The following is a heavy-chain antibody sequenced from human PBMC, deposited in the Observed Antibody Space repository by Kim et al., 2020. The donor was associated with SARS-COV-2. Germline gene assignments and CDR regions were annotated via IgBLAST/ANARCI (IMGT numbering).Heavy chain of an antibody. CDR3: ARVVTMVDEYYFDY. D-gene: IGHD3-10*01. V-gene: IGHV1-18*01. Sequence: PKLQGGVTMTTDTSTSTAYMELRSLRSDDTAVYYCARVVTMVDEYYFDYWGQGTLVTVSS. J-gene: IGHJ4*02.